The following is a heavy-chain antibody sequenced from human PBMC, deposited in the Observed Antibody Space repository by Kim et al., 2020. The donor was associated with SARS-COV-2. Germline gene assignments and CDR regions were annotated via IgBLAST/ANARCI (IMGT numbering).Heavy chain of an antibody. V-gene: IGHV3-48*03. CDR3: ARGPNYSPFDY. CDR2: I. Sequence: IYYAAPVRGLFTTSRENDKNSLFLQMNSLRAEDTAVYYCARGPNYSPFDYWGQGTLVTVSS. D-gene: IGHD4-4*01. J-gene: IGHJ4*02.